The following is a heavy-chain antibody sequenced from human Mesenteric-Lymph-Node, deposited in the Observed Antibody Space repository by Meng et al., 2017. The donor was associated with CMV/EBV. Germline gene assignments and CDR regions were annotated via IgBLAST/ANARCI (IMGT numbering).Heavy chain of an antibody. CDR1: GYTFTNSY. CDR3: ASHGRYSSSSPSDY. Sequence: ASVKVSCKASGYTFTNSYIQWVRQAPGQGLEWMGIINPTGDTVAYAQNFQGRVTMTRDTSTGTVYMELSSLTSEDTAVYYCASHGRYSSSSPSDYWGQGTLVTVSS. CDR2: INPTGDTV. J-gene: IGHJ4*02. V-gene: IGHV1-46*01. D-gene: IGHD6-6*01.